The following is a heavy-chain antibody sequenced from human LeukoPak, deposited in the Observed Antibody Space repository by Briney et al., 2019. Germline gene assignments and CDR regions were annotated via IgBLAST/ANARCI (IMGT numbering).Heavy chain of an antibody. J-gene: IGHJ6*03. V-gene: IGHV3-64*01. CDR3: ARGRSYGGNSYYFYYMDV. D-gene: IGHD4-23*01. Sequence: GGSLRLSCEASGFTFSGYGMHWVRQVPGKGLGYVATIGSNGQSTYYANAVKGRFIISRDNSKNTLYLQMGSLRAEDMAVYYCARGRSYGGNSYYFYYMDVWGKGTTVTVSS. CDR2: IGSNGQST. CDR1: GFTFSGYG.